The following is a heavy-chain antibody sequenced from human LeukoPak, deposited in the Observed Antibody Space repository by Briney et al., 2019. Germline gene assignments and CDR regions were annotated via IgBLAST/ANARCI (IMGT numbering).Heavy chain of an antibody. J-gene: IGHJ4*02. CDR1: GGSISSYY. D-gene: IGHD2-15*01. CDR3: ARGVYCSGGSCFDY. CDR2: IYSSGST. Sequence: SETLSLTCTVSGGSISSYYWSWIRQPAGKGLEWVGRIYSSGSTNYNASLKSRVTMSVHTSKNQFSLKLSSVTAADTAVYYCARGVYCSGGSCFDYWGQGTLVTVSS. V-gene: IGHV4-4*07.